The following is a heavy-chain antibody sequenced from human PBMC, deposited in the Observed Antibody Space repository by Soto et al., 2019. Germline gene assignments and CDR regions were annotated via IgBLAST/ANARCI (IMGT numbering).Heavy chain of an antibody. D-gene: IGHD1-1*01. CDR1: GFSLTSRPVG. V-gene: IGHV2-5*02. CDR3: AHRGEMNGNWDQGYLDN. J-gene: IGHJ4*02. Sequence: QITLKESGPTRVKPTQTLTLTCSFSGFSLTSRPVGVAWIRQPPGKALEWLAVIYWDNDKRYSPSLQSRLTIAKDTSKNQVVLTMAYMDPVDTATYFCAHRGEMNGNWDQGYLDNWGQGILVTVSS. CDR2: IYWDNDK.